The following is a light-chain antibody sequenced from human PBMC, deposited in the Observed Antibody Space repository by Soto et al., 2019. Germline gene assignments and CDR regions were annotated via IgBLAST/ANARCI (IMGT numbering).Light chain of an antibody. CDR1: QSIGST. CDR3: QHYKTWPLS. Sequence: IVMTQSPATLSVSPGERATLSCRASQSIGSTLAWYQQKPGQTPRLLIYDASTRATGIPARFSGIGSGTEFTLIISSLQSEDFAVYYCQHYKTWPLSFGGGTKEEI. V-gene: IGKV3-15*01. J-gene: IGKJ4*01. CDR2: DAS.